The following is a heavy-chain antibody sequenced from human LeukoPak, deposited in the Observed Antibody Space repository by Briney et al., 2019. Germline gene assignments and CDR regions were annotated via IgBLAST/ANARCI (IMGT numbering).Heavy chain of an antibody. D-gene: IGHD6-6*01. J-gene: IGHJ4*02. CDR2: IYYSGST. Sequence: SETLSLTCTVSGDSISSYYWNWLRQPPGKGLERIGYIYYSGSTNYNPSLTSRVTISVDTSKNQFSLKLSSVTTADTAVYYCARWVAARARYYFDYWGQGTLVTVSS. V-gene: IGHV4-59*01. CDR1: GDSISSYY. CDR3: ARWVAARARYYFDY.